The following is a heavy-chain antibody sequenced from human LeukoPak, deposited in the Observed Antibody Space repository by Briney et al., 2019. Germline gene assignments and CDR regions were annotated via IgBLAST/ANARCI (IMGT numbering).Heavy chain of an antibody. Sequence: PSETLSLTCTVSGYSISSGYYWGWIRQPPGKGLEWIGSIYHSGSTYYNPSLKSRVTISVDTSKNQFSLKLSSVTAADTAVYYCARDLGEGPALHTKWGQGTLVTVSS. J-gene: IGHJ4*02. D-gene: IGHD2-21*01. CDR1: GYSISSGYY. CDR2: IYHSGST. CDR3: ARDLGEGPALHTK. V-gene: IGHV4-38-2*02.